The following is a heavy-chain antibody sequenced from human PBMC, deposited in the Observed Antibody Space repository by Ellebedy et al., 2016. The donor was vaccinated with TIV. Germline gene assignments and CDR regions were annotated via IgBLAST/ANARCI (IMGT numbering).Heavy chain of an antibody. CDR1: GFSFSDYY. CDR3: ARGQAVAGSHFDY. J-gene: IGHJ4*02. D-gene: IGHD6-19*01. V-gene: IGHV3-11*06. CDR2: ISSSGSDT. Sequence: PGGSLRLSCAASGFSFSDYYMSWIRQVPGTGLAWLSYISSSGSDTNYADSVKGRFTISRDNAKNSLYLEMNSLKVEDTAVYYCARGQAVAGSHFDYWGQGTLVTVSS.